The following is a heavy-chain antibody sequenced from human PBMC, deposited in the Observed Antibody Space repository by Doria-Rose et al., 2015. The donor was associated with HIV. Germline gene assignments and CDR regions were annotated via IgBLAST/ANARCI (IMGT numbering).Heavy chain of an antibody. V-gene: IGHV4-30-4*01. J-gene: IGHJ4*02. Sequence: VQLQESGPGLVRPSQTLSLTCTVSGDSISSGDSFWSWIRQPPGKGPEWIGYISSSGTTYYYPSLRGRLTISLDASKNQFSLNLNSVTAADTAVYYCARARNYGFPHFFDFWGQGTLVTVSS. CDR3: ARARNYGFPHFFDF. CDR2: ISSSGTT. D-gene: IGHD3-10*01. CDR1: GDSISSGDSF.